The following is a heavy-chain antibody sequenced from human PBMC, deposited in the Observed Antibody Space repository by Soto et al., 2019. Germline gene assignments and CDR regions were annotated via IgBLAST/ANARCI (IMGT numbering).Heavy chain of an antibody. CDR3: ARDPGRYSGYDFDY. Sequence: QVQLVQSGAEVKKPGSSVKVSCKASGGTFSSYTISWVRQAPGQGLEWMGRIIPILGIANYAQKFQGRVTITADKSTSTADMELSSLRSEDTAVYYCARDPGRYSGYDFDYWGQGTLVTVSS. D-gene: IGHD5-12*01. CDR1: GGTFSSYT. V-gene: IGHV1-69*08. J-gene: IGHJ4*02. CDR2: IIPILGIA.